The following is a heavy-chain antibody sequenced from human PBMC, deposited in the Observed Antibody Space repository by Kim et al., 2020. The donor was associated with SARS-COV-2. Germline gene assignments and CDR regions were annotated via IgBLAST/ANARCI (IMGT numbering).Heavy chain of an antibody. CDR1: GYTFTSYG. J-gene: IGHJ4*02. CDR3: ARGVRGVTKGWAFDY. V-gene: IGHV1-18*01. CDR2: ISAYNGNT. D-gene: IGHD3-10*01. Sequence: ASVKVSCKASGYTFTSYGISWVRQAPGQGLEWMGWISAYNGNTNYAQKLQGRVTMTTDTSTSTAYMELRSLRSDDTAVYYCARGVRGVTKGWAFDYWGQGTLVTVSS.